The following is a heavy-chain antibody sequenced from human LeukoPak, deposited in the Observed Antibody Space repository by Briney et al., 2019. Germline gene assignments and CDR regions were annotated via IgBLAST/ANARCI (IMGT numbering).Heavy chain of an antibody. CDR1: GGSFSGYY. J-gene: IGHJ4*02. CDR3: ARGRIFSRFDY. V-gene: IGHV4-34*01. Sequence: SETLSLTCAVYGGSFSGYYWSWIRQPPGKGLEWIGEINHSGSTNYNPSLKSRVTISVDTSKNQFSLKLSSVTAADTAVYYCARGRIFSRFDYWGQGTRVTVSS. CDR2: INHSGST. D-gene: IGHD3-3*02.